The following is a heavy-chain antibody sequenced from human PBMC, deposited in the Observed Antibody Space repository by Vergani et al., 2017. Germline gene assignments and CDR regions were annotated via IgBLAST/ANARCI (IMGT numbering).Heavy chain of an antibody. D-gene: IGHD2-15*01. V-gene: IGHV2-5*02. CDR1: GFSLSTSGVG. CDR3: AHSPYCSGGTCYSAIN. Sequence: QITLKESGPTLVKPTQTLTLTCTFPGFSLSTSGVGVGWIRQPPGKALEWLALIYWDDDKRYSPSLKSRLTITKDTAKNQVVLTMTNMDPVDTATYYCAHSPYCSGGTCYSAINWGQGTLVTVSS. J-gene: IGHJ4*02. CDR2: IYWDDDK.